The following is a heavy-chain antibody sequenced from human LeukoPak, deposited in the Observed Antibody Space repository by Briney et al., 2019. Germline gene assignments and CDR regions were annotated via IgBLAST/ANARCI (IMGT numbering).Heavy chain of an antibody. D-gene: IGHD3-22*01. Sequence: PGGSLRLSCAASGFTVSSNYMTWVRQAPGKGLEWVSVIYSGGSTYYADSVKGRFTLSRDSSKNTLYLQMNSLRAEDTAVYYCALDSSGTSDAFDIWGQGTMVTVSS. V-gene: IGHV3-53*01. CDR3: ALDSSGTSDAFDI. CDR1: GFTVSSNY. J-gene: IGHJ3*02. CDR2: IYSGGST.